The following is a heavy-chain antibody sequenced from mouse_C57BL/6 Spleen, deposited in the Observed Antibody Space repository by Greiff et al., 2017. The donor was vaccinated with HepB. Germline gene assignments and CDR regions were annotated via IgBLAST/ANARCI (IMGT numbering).Heavy chain of an antibody. J-gene: IGHJ1*03. Sequence: QVTLKESGAELVRPGASVTLSCKASGYTFTDYEMHWVKQTPVHGLEWIGAIDHETGGTAYTQKFKGKAILTADKSSSTAYMELRRLTSEDSAVYYSTRRYYGSRHWYFDVWGTGTTVTVSS. CDR2: IDHETGGT. D-gene: IGHD1-1*01. CDR1: GYTFTDYE. CDR3: TRRYYGSRHWYFDV. V-gene: IGHV1-15*01.